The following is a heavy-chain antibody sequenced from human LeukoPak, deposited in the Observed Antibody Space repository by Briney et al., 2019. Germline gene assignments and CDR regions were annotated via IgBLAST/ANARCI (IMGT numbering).Heavy chain of an antibody. Sequence: SETLFLTCTVSGGSISSYYWSWIRQPAGKGLEWIGRIYTSASTNYNPSLKSRVTMSVDTSKNQFSLKLSSVTAADTAVYYCARDSPRDYYDSSGYYYYAFDIWGQGTMVTVSS. CDR2: IYTSAST. D-gene: IGHD3-22*01. CDR1: GGSISSYY. J-gene: IGHJ3*02. CDR3: ARDSPRDYYDSSGYYYYAFDI. V-gene: IGHV4-4*07.